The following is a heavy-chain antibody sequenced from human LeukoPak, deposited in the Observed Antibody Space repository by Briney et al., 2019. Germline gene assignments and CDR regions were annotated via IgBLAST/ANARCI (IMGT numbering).Heavy chain of an antibody. CDR3: ASYDFWSGQTHNWFDP. CDR2: ISYSGNT. J-gene: IGHJ5*02. D-gene: IGHD3-3*01. Sequence: SETLSLTCTVSGGSISSSSFYWGWVRQPPGKGLEWIASISYSGNTYYNPSLKSRVTISVDTSKNQFSLKLSSVTAADTAVYYCASYDFWSGQTHNWFDPWGQGTLVTVSS. V-gene: IGHV4-39*01. CDR1: GGSISSSSFY.